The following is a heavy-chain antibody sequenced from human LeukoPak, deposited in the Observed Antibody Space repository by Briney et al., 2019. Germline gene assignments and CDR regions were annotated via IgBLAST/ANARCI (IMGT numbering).Heavy chain of an antibody. Sequence: GGSLRLSCAASGFTVSSNYMSWVRQAPGKGLEWVSVIYSGGSTYYADSVKGRFTISRDNSKNTLYLQMNSLRAEDTAVYYCARVLVTTIFGVPNWFDPWGQGTLVTASS. V-gene: IGHV3-66*02. CDR2: IYSGGST. CDR1: GFTVSSNY. J-gene: IGHJ5*02. D-gene: IGHD3-3*01. CDR3: ARVLVTTIFGVPNWFDP.